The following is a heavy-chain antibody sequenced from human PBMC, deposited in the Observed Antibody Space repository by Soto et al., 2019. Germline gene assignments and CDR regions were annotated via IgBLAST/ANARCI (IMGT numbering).Heavy chain of an antibody. Sequence: EVQLLESGGGLVQPGGSLRLSCAASGFTFNRYAMSWVRQAPGKGLEWVSALSGSGVTYYADSVKGRFTISRDNSNNTLTLQMNRLSPEDTAVYYCAQTTGQINPFEYWGQGTLVTISS. CDR2: LSGSGVT. CDR3: AQTTGQINPFEY. D-gene: IGHD4-17*01. J-gene: IGHJ4*02. V-gene: IGHV3-23*01. CDR1: GFTFNRYA.